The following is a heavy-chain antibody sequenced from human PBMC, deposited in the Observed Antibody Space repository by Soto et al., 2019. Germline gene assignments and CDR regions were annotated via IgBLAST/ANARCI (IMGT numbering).Heavy chain of an antibody. CDR3: AIGPKHHSGWNAAYDY. CDR1: GFTFSSYG. Sequence: QVQLVESGGGVVQPGRSLRLSCAASGFTFSSYGMHWVRQAPGKGLEWVAVIWYDGSNKYYADSVKGRLTISRDNSKNTPYLQMNSLRAEDTAVYYCAIGPKHHSGWNAAYDYWGQVTLVTVSS. V-gene: IGHV3-33*01. J-gene: IGHJ4*02. D-gene: IGHD6-19*01. CDR2: IWYDGSNK.